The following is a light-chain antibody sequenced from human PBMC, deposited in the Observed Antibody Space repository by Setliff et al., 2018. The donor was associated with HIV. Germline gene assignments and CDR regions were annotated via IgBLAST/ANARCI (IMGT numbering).Light chain of an antibody. Sequence: QSALTQPPSVSGAPGQRVSISCTGNSSNVGAGYDVHWYQQLPGTAPKLLIYSNNNRPSGVSDRFSGSKSGTSASLDITGLLAGDEADYYCQSYDSSLSGSVFGGGTKSPS. V-gene: IGLV1-40*01. CDR3: QSYDSSLSGSV. CDR1: SSNVGAGYD. CDR2: SNN. J-gene: IGLJ2*01.